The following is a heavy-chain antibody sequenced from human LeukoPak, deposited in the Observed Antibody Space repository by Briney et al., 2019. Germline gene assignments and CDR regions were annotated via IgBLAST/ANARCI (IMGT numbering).Heavy chain of an antibody. CDR1: GFTFSSYN. D-gene: IGHD6-13*01. J-gene: IGHJ2*01. V-gene: IGHV3-48*02. Sequence: GGSLRLSCAASGFTFSSYNMNWVRQAPGKGLEWVSYISSSSSTIYYAHSVKGRFTISRDNAKNSLYLQMNSLGDEDTAVYYCARDKQPYRSNFWYFDLWGRGTLVTVS. CDR2: ISSSSSTI. CDR3: ARDKQPYRSNFWYFDL.